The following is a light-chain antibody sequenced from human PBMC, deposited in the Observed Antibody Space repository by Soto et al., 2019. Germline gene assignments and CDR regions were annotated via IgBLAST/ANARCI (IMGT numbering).Light chain of an antibody. V-gene: IGKV3-20*01. Sequence: EIVLTKSAGTLSLSPGERATLSCRASQSVSSSYLAWYQQKPGQAPRLLIYGAFSRATGIPDRFSGSGSGTAFTLTISRLEHEDFAVYYCQQYGSSSAWTFGQGTKVEIK. CDR3: QQYGSSSAWT. J-gene: IGKJ1*01. CDR1: QSVSSSY. CDR2: GAF.